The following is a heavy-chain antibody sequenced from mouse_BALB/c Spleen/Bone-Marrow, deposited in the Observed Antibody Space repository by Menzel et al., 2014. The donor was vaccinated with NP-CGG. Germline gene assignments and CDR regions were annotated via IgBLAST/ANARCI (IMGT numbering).Heavy chain of an antibody. J-gene: IGHJ3*01. D-gene: IGHD4-1*01. CDR2: INPDSSTI. CDR1: GFDFSRYW. V-gene: IGHV4-1*02. CDR3: ARGDWAWFVY. Sequence: EVMLVESGGGLVQPGGSLKLSCAASGFDFSRYWMSWVRQAPGKGLEWIGEINPDSSTINYTPSLKDKFIISRDNAKNTLYLQMSKVRSEDTALYYCARGDWAWFVYWGQGTLVTVSP.